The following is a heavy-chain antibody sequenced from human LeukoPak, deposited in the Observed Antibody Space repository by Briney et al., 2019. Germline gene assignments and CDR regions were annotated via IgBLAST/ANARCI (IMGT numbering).Heavy chain of an antibody. CDR1: GGSISGYY. V-gene: IGHV4-4*07. CDR3: ARAVTTSDRYFDL. J-gene: IGHJ2*01. Sequence: SETLSLTCTVSGGSISGYYWTWIRQPAGKGLEWIGRIYTSGSTNYNPSLKSRLTMSVDTSKNQFSLKLSSVTAADTAVYYCARAVTTSDRYFDLWGRGTLVTVSS. D-gene: IGHD4-17*01. CDR2: IYTSGST.